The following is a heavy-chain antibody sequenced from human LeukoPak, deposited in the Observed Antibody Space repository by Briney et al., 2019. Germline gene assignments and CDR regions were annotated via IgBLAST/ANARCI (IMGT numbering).Heavy chain of an antibody. CDR3: AKAGGHSPYYALDV. J-gene: IGHJ6*02. D-gene: IGHD1-26*01. V-gene: IGHV3-66*01. CDR1: GFTVSSNY. Sequence: PGGSLRLPCAASGFTVSSNYMSWVRQAPGKGLEWVSVIYSGGSTYYADSVKGRFTISRDNSKNTLYLQTSSLRAEDTAVYYCAKAGGHSPYYALDVWGQGTTVTVSS. CDR2: IYSGGST.